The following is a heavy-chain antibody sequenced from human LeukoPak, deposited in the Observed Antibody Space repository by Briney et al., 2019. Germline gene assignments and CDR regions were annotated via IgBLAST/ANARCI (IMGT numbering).Heavy chain of an antibody. CDR1: GFIFSTYG. J-gene: IGHJ4*02. CDR2: IWFDGRNK. Sequence: GGSLRLSCAASGFIFSTYGMRWVRQAPGKGLEWVAIIWFDGRNKYYADSVKGRFTISRDTSKNTLYLQMSSLRAEDTAVYYCARASYYDSSGHYRSYYFDYWGQGTLVTVSS. V-gene: IGHV3-33*01. D-gene: IGHD3-22*01. CDR3: ARASYYDSSGHYRSYYFDY.